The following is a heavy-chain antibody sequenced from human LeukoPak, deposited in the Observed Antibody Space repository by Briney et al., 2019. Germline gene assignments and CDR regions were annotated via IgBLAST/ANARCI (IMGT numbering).Heavy chain of an antibody. CDR3: ARGFQVADFDY. Sequence: GGSLRLSCAASGFTFSSYAMHWVRQAPGKGLEWVAVISYDGSNKYYADSVKGRFTISRDNSKNSLYLQMNSLRAEDTAVYYCARGFQVADFDYWGQGTLVTVSS. CDR1: GFTFSSYA. J-gene: IGHJ4*02. V-gene: IGHV3-30*04. CDR2: ISYDGSNK.